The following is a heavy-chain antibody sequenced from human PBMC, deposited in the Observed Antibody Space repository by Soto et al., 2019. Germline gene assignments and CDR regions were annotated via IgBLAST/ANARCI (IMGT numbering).Heavy chain of an antibody. Sequence: SVKVSCKASGGTFSSNAISWVRQAHGQGLEWMGGIIYIFGTTNYAQRFQGRVTITADESTSTVYMELRSLTSDDTAVYYCARVLGYASSWWRHSAFDIWGQGTMVTVSS. CDR2: IIYIFGTT. V-gene: IGHV1-69*13. CDR3: ARVLGYASSWWRHSAFDI. CDR1: GGTFSSNA. D-gene: IGHD6-13*01. J-gene: IGHJ3*02.